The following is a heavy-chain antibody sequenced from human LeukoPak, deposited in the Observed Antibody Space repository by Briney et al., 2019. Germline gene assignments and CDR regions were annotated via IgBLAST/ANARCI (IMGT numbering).Heavy chain of an antibody. CDR2: ISSSGSTI. D-gene: IGHD7-27*01. J-gene: IGHJ6*04. Sequence: GGSLRLSCAASGFTFSSYEMNWVRQAPGKGLEWVSYISSSGSTIYYADSVKGRFTISRDNAKNSLYLQMNSLRAEDTAVYYCSRVWYPWGYYGMDVWGKGTTVTVSA. CDR3: SRVWYPWGYYGMDV. CDR1: GFTFSSYE. V-gene: IGHV3-48*03.